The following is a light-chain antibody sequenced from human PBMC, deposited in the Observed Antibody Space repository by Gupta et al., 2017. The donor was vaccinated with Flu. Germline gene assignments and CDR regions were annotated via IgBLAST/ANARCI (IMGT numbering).Light chain of an antibody. CDR1: QNIDGW. CDR2: KAS. CDR3: QQDFSYRT. V-gene: IGKV1-5*03. J-gene: IGKJ1*01. Sequence: DIRMTQSPSTLPASLGDTVTISCRASQNIDGWLAWYQLKPGKAPKLLIYKASGLENGVPSRFSGSGSGTIFTLTSTGLQRDDSATYFWQQDFSYRTFGQGTKVEIK.